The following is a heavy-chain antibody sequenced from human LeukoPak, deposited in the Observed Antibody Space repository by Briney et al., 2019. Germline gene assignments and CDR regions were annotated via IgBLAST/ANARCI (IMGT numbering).Heavy chain of an antibody. J-gene: IGHJ4*02. D-gene: IGHD3-22*01. Sequence: GGSLTLSCAASGFTFTSYGMTWVRQTPGKGLEWVSSISDGGAFTYYADSVKGRFTISRDNSKSTLFLQMNSLRAEDTAIYCCATLYDTRHWGQGTLVTVSS. V-gene: IGHV3-23*01. CDR3: ATLYDTRH. CDR2: ISDGGAFT. CDR1: GFTFTSYG.